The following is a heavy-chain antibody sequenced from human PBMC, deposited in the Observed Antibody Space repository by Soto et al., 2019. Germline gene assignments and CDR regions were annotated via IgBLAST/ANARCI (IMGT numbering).Heavy chain of an antibody. Sequence: QVQLVEFGGGVVQPGRSLRLSCAVSGFTFSRSGMHWVRQAPGKGLEWVAVISNDGSSRYYADSVKGRFTISRDNSKNTLFLQMNSLRPEDTAVYYCATELVRFLGWSTTDYWGQGTLVTVSS. CDR1: GFTFSRSG. V-gene: IGHV3-30*03. CDR2: ISNDGSSR. CDR3: ATELVRFLGWSTTDY. D-gene: IGHD3-3*01. J-gene: IGHJ4*02.